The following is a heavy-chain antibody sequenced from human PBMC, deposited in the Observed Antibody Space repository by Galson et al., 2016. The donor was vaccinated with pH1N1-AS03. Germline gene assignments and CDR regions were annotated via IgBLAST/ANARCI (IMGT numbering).Heavy chain of an antibody. J-gene: IGHJ4*02. D-gene: IGHD3-10*01. CDR2: FIPILGQS. V-gene: IGHV1-69*02. CDR3: ARSYGSGVAHFDF. Sequence: SVKVSCKASGDTFSSYTIHWVRQAPGQRLEWVGRFIPILGQSNFAHKFQGRVTITAYKSTNTVYMTLNNLISEDTAIYFCARSYGSGVAHFDFWGQGTLVTVSS. CDR1: GDTFSSYT.